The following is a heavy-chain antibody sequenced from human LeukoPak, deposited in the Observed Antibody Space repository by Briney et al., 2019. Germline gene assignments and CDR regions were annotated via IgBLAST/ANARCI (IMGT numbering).Heavy chain of an antibody. CDR1: GFTFSSYA. CDR2: ISWDGGST. J-gene: IGHJ4*02. CDR3: AKDYSYSSSNMDY. Sequence: PGGSLRLSCAASGFTFSSYAMSWVRQAPGKGLEWVSLISWDGGSTYYADSVKGRFTISRDNSKNSLYLQMNSLRAEDTAVYYCAKDYSYSSSNMDYWGQGSLVTVSS. V-gene: IGHV3-43D*03. D-gene: IGHD6-6*01.